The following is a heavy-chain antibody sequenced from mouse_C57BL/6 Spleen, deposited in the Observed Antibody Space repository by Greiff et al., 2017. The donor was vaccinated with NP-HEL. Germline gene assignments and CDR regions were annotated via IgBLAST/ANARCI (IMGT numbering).Heavy chain of an antibody. J-gene: IGHJ1*03. CDR1: GFTFTDYY. CDR3: ARSLLRGYFDV. Sequence: EVKLVESGGGLVQPGGSLSLSCAASGFTFTDYYMSWVRQPPGEALEWLGFIRNKANGYTTEYSASVKGRFTISRDNSQSILYLQMNALRAEDSATYYCARSLLRGYFDVWGTGTTVTVSS. D-gene: IGHD1-2*01. CDR2: IRNKANGYTT. V-gene: IGHV7-3*01.